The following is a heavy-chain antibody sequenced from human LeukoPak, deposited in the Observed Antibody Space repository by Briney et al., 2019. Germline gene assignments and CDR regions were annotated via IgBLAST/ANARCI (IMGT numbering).Heavy chain of an antibody. Sequence: SETLSLTCAVYGGSFSGYYWSWIRQPPGKGLEWIGEIKHSGSTNYNPSLKSRVTISVDTSKNQFSLKLSSVTAADTAVYYRARGPVLRYFDYWGQGTLVTVSS. J-gene: IGHJ4*02. D-gene: IGHD3-9*01. CDR1: GGSFSGYY. CDR3: ARGPVLRYFDY. V-gene: IGHV4-34*01. CDR2: IKHSGST.